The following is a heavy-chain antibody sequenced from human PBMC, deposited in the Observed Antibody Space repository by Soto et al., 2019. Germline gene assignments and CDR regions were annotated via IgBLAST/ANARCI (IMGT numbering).Heavy chain of an antibody. V-gene: IGHV5-51*01. Sequence: PGESLKISCKGSGYTFTNYWIGWVRQRPGKGLEWMGIIYPGDSDTKYNPSFQGQVTISADKSITTTYLQWSSLKASDTAIYYCAASIYYYGMDVWGQGTTVTVSS. J-gene: IGHJ6*02. CDR1: GYTFTNYW. CDR3: AASIYYYGMDV. CDR2: IYPGDSDT.